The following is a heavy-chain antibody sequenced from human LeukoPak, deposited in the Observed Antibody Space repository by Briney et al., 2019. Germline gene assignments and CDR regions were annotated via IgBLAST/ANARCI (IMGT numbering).Heavy chain of an antibody. CDR3: ARGGSYLSAFDI. D-gene: IGHD1-26*01. Sequence: GGSLRLSCAASGFTFSSSGMHWVRQAPGKGLEWVAVISYDGSNKYYADSVKGRFTISRDNSKNTLYLQMNSLRAEDTAVYYCARGGSYLSAFDIWGQGTMVTVSS. CDR1: GFTFSSSG. CDR2: ISYDGSNK. J-gene: IGHJ3*02. V-gene: IGHV3-30*03.